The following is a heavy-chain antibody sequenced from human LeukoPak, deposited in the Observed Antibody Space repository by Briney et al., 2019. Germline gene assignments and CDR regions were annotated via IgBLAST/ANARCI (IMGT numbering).Heavy chain of an antibody. J-gene: IGHJ4*02. Sequence: ASVKVSCKASGYTFTGYYMHWVRQAPGQGLEWMGWINPNSGGTNYAQKFQGRVTMTRDTSISTAYMELNSLRAEDTAVYYCAKIPQVATVTVPYFDHWGQGTLVTVSS. CDR1: GYTFTGYY. V-gene: IGHV1-2*02. D-gene: IGHD2-21*01. CDR3: AKIPQVATVTVPYFDH. CDR2: INPNSGGT.